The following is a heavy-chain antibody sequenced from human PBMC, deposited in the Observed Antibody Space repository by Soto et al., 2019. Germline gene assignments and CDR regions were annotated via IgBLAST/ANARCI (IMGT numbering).Heavy chain of an antibody. D-gene: IGHD1-1*01. V-gene: IGHV3-48*01. CDR2: ISDTRRTR. CDR1: GFTFNSFS. J-gene: IGHJ4*02. CDR3: ARLVGAALELRFFDF. Sequence: VQLVESGGGLVQPGGSLRLSCAASGFTFNSFSMIWVRQLPGRGLEWVSYISDTRRTRYYGDSVEGRFTVSRDNARNSLSLQMNSLRVEDTGIYYCARLVGAALELRFFDFWGQGTLVTVSS.